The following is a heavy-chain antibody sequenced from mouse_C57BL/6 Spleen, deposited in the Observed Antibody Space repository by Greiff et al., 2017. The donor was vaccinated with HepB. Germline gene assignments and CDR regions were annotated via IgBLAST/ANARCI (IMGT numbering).Heavy chain of an antibody. V-gene: IGHV1-22*01. CDR3: ARFAVYYGSSYGY. CDR2: INPNNGGT. D-gene: IGHD1-1*01. CDR1: GYTFTDYN. Sequence: EVQLQQSGPELVKPGASVKMSCKASGYTFTDYNMHWVKQSHGKSLEWIGYINPNNGGTSYNQKFKGKATLTVNKSSSTAYMALRSLTSEDSAVYYCARFAVYYGSSYGYWGQGTTLTVSS. J-gene: IGHJ2*01.